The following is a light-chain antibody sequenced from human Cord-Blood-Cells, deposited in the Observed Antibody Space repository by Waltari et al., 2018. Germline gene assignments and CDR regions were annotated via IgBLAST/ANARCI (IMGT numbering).Light chain of an antibody. V-gene: IGKV1-8*01. Sequence: ALRMTQSPSSFSASPGDRVTITCRASQGISSYLAWYQQKPGKAPKLLIYAASTLQSGVPSRFSGSGSGTDFTRTISCLQSEDFATYYCQQYYSYPWTFGPGTKVEIK. J-gene: IGKJ1*01. CDR1: QGISSY. CDR2: AAS. CDR3: QQYYSYPWT.